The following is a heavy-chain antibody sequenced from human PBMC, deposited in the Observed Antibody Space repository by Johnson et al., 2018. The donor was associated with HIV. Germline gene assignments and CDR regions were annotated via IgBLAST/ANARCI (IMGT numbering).Heavy chain of an antibody. D-gene: IGHD2-15*01. J-gene: IGHJ3*02. CDR3: ARDTRDLDAFDI. CDR2: IRSKPNIYAT. V-gene: IGHV3-73*02. Sequence: VQLVESGGGLVQPGGSLKLSCAASGFTFSGSAMHWVRQASGKGLEWVGRIRSKPNIYATPYAASVKGRFTISRDDSKNTLYLQMNSLRAEDTAVYYCARDTRDLDAFDIWGQGTMVTVSS. CDR1: GFTFSGSA.